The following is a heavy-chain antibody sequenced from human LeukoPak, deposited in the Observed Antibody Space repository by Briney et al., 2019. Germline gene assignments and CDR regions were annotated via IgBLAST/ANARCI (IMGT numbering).Heavy chain of an antibody. CDR1: GFAFSSHS. CDR3: ARGMIRGALWCVDF. V-gene: IGHV3-21*01. Sequence: GGSLRLSCAASGFAFSSHSMHWIRQAPGKGLEWVSSISSSGTYKYYADSLKGRSTISRDKGQNSVFLQLKSLTAEDTPVYYCARGMIRGALWCVDFWGLGSLVTVSS. CDR2: ISSSGTYK. J-gene: IGHJ4*02. D-gene: IGHD4/OR15-4a*01.